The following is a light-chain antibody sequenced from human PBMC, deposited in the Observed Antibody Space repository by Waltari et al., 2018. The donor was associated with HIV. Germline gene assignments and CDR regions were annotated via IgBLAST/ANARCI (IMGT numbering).Light chain of an antibody. V-gene: IGLV2-8*01. CDR3: SSYAGRITWM. CDR1: RTDVGGYNS. J-gene: IGLJ3*02. Sequence: QSALTPPPSASGSPGQSVTISCTGTRTDVGGYNSVSCYQQHPGKAPKLMIYEVSQRPSVVPERVSGSKSGNTASLTVSGLQAEDEADYYCSSYAGRITWMFGGGTKLTVL. CDR2: EVS.